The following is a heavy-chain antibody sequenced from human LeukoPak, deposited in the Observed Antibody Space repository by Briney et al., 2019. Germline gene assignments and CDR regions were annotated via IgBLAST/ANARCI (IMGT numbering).Heavy chain of an antibody. V-gene: IGHV4-4*07. CDR3: AIGRGGQQLGDY. CDR2: IYVTEST. Sequence: PSETLSLTCTVSGGSITSYYWSWIRQPAGKGLEWIGRIYVTESTTYNPSLKSRVTISIDTSKNQFSLKLTSVTAADTAVYYCAIGRGGQQLGDYWGQGTLVTVSS. CDR1: GGSITSYY. D-gene: IGHD6-13*01. J-gene: IGHJ4*02.